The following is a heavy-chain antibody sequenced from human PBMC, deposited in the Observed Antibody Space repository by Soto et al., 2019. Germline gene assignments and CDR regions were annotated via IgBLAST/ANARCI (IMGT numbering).Heavy chain of an antibody. CDR2: IHHDGGT. CDR1: GGSFSRYH. CDR3: ARGYGEEWPTSDF. D-gene: IGHD3-10*01. Sequence: QVQLQLWGAGLLKPSETLSLTCTVYGGSFSRYHWNWIRQAPGKGLEWIGEIHHDGGTNYSPSLEGRVTISVDTSKNEFSLKLSSVTAADTGVYYCARGYGEEWPTSDFWGQGTLVTVSS. V-gene: IGHV4-34*01. J-gene: IGHJ4*02.